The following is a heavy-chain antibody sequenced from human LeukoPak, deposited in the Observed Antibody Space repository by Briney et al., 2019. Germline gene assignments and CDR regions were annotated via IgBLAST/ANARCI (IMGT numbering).Heavy chain of an antibody. D-gene: IGHD3-22*01. CDR1: GFTFSNAW. Sequence: PGGSLRLSCAASGFTFSNAWMNWVRQAPGKGLEWVGRIKSKTDGGTTGYAAPVKGRFTISRDDSKNTLYLQMNSLKTEDTAVYYCSTTYYYDSSEGYWGQGTLVTVYS. V-gene: IGHV3-15*07. J-gene: IGHJ4*02. CDR3: STTYYYDSSEGY. CDR2: IKSKTDGGTT.